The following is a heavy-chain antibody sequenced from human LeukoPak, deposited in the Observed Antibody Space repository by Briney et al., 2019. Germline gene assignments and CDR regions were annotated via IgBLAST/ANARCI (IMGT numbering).Heavy chain of an antibody. J-gene: IGHJ6*02. CDR3: ARIQLLAYYYYGMDV. CDR2: IYYSGST. CDR1: GGSISSSSYY. Sequence: SETLSLTCTVSGGSISSSSYYWGWIRQPPGTGLEWIGSIYYSGSTYYNPSLKSRVTISVDTSKNQFSLKLSSVTAADTAVYYCARIQLLAYYYYGMDVWGQGTTVTVSS. V-gene: IGHV4-39*07. D-gene: IGHD6-19*01.